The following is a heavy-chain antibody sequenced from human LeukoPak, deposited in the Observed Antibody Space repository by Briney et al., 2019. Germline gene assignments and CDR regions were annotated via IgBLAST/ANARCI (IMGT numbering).Heavy chain of an antibody. CDR1: GFTVSSNY. CDR3: ARESVDCSSTSCTRDYYYYYMDV. Sequence: GGSLRLSCAASGFTVSSNYMSWVRQAPGKGLEWVSVIYSGGSTYYADSVKGRFTISRDNSKNTLYLQMNSLRAEDTAVYYCARESVDCSSTSCTRDYYYYYMDVWGKGTTVTVSS. D-gene: IGHD2-2*01. CDR2: IYSGGST. V-gene: IGHV3-66*01. J-gene: IGHJ6*03.